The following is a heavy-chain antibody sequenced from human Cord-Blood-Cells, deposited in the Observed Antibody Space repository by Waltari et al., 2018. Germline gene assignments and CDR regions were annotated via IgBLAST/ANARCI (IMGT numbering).Heavy chain of an antibody. V-gene: IGHV4-34*01. D-gene: IGHD2-2*01. CDR1: GGSFSGYY. J-gene: IGHJ4*02. CDR3: ARMTTCSSTSCYDY. CDR2: INHSGST. Sequence: QVQLQQWGAGLLKPSETLSLTCAVYGGSFSGYYWSWIRQPPGKGLEWIGEINHSGSTNHNPSLKSRVTISVDTSKNQFSLKLSSVTAADTAVYYCARMTTCSSTSCYDYWGQGTLVTVSS.